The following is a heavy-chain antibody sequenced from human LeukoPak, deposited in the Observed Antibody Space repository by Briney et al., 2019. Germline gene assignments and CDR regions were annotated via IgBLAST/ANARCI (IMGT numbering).Heavy chain of an antibody. Sequence: PGRSLRLSCAASGFTFDDYGMTWVRQALGKRLERVSGINWNGGSTGYADSAKGRFTISRDNAKNSLYLRMNSLRAEDTALYYCARERWYYYDSSGYLSDAFDIWGQGTMVTVSS. CDR3: ARERWYYYDSSGYLSDAFDI. D-gene: IGHD3-22*01. CDR1: GFTFDDYG. J-gene: IGHJ3*02. CDR2: INWNGGST. V-gene: IGHV3-20*04.